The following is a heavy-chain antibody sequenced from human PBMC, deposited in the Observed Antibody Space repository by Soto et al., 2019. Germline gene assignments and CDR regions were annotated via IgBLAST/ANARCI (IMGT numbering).Heavy chain of an antibody. D-gene: IGHD6-6*01. CDR1: GFTFSSYG. CDR3: ARERSIAARFLVY. CDR2: IWYDGSNK. Sequence: GGSLRLSCAASGFTFSSYGMHWVRQAPGKGLEWVAVIWYDGSNKYYADSVKGRFTISRDNSKNPLYLQMNSLRAEDTAVYYCARERSIAARFLVYWGQGTLVTVSS. V-gene: IGHV3-33*01. J-gene: IGHJ4*02.